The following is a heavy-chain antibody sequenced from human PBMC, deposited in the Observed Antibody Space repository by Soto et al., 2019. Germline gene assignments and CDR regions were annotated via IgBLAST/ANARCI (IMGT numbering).Heavy chain of an antibody. D-gene: IGHD3-10*01. CDR3: ATLWFGESGY. CDR1: GGSISSYY. J-gene: IGHJ4*02. CDR2: IYYSGST. Sequence: LSLTCTVSGGSISSYYWSWIRQPPGKGLEWIGYIYYSGSTYYNVSLKSRVTISVDTSKDQFSLKLSSVTAADTAVYYCATLWFGESGYWGQGTPVNVSS. V-gene: IGHV4-59*04.